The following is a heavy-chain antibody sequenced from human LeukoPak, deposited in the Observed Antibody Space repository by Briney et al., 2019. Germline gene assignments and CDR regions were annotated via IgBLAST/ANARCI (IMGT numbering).Heavy chain of an antibody. Sequence: GGSLRLSCAVSGITLSNYGMSWVRQAPGKGLEWVAGSDSGGSTNYADSVKGRFTISRDNAKNTLYLQMNSLRAEDTAVYFCAKRGVAIRVILVGFHKQAYYFDSWGQGALVTVSS. CDR2: SDSGGST. CDR1: GITLSNYG. D-gene: IGHD3-10*01. V-gene: IGHV3-23*01. J-gene: IGHJ4*02. CDR3: AKRGVAIRVILVGFHKQAYYFDS.